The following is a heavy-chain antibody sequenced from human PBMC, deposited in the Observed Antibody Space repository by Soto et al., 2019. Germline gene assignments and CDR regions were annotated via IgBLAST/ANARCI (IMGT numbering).Heavy chain of an antibody. J-gene: IGHJ3*02. D-gene: IGHD2-15*01. Sequence: GGSLRLSCAASGFTFSSYAMSWVRQAPGKGREWVSAISGSGGSRYYADSVKGRFTISRDNSKNTLYLQMNSLRAEDTAVYYCAKGIVVVVAATPNDVFDIWGQGTMVTVSS. CDR1: GFTFSSYA. CDR3: AKGIVVVVAATPNDVFDI. CDR2: ISGSGGSR. V-gene: IGHV3-23*01.